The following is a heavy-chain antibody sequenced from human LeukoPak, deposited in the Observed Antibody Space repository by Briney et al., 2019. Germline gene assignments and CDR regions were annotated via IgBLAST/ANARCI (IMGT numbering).Heavy chain of an antibody. V-gene: IGHV3-11*04. D-gene: IGHD3-10*01. J-gene: IGHJ4*02. Sequence: GGSLRLSCAHSGFTFSDYYTCWIRQAPGKGLEWVSYISSSGSTIYYADSVKGRFTISRDNAKNSLYLQMNSLRAEDTAVYYCEAVRVATGYWGQGTLVTVSS. CDR3: EAVRVATGY. CDR1: GFTFSDYY. CDR2: ISSSGSTI.